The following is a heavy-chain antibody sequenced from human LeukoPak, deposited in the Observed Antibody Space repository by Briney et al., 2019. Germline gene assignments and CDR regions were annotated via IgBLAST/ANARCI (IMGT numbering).Heavy chain of an antibody. J-gene: IGHJ4*02. Sequence: SETLSPTCTVSGGSISSYYWSWIRQPPGKGLEWIGEINHSGSTNYNPSLRSRVTMSVDMSKNQFSLKLRSVTAADTAVYYCARDVVAARGSFDYWGQGTLVTVSS. CDR2: INHSGST. CDR1: GGSISSYY. D-gene: IGHD2-2*01. V-gene: IGHV4-34*01. CDR3: ARDVVAARGSFDY.